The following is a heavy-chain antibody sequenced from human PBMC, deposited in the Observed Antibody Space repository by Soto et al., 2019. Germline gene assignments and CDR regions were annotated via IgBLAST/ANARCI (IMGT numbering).Heavy chain of an antibody. CDR3: ASPEGGSYHRGFRFAFDI. CDR2: ISGSGGST. CDR1: GFTFSSYA. Sequence: EVQLLESGGGLVQPGGSLRLSCAASGFTFSSYAMSWVRQAPGKGLEWVSAISGSGGSTYYADSVKGRFTISRDNSKNTLYLQMNSLRAEDTAVYYCASPEGGSYHRGFRFAFDIWGQGTMVTVSS. D-gene: IGHD1-26*01. V-gene: IGHV3-23*01. J-gene: IGHJ3*02.